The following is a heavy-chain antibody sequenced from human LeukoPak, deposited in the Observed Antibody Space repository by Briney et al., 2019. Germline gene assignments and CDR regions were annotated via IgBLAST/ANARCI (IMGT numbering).Heavy chain of an antibody. V-gene: IGHV1-69*06. J-gene: IGHJ5*02. CDR1: GGTFSSYA. D-gene: IGHD3-22*01. CDR3: ARDTETYYDSSGYPEGDNWFDP. Sequence: ASVKVSCKASGGTFSSYAISWVRQAPGQGLEWMGGIIPIFGTANYAQKFQGRVTITADKSTSTAYMELSSLRSEDTAVYYCARDTETYYDSSGYPEGDNWFDPWGQGTLVTVSS. CDR2: IIPIFGTA.